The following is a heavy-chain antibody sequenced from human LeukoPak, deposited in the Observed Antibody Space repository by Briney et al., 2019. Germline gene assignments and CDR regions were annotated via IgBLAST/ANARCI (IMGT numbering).Heavy chain of an antibody. Sequence: GASVKVSCKASGYTFTAYYMHWVRRAPGQGLEWMGWINPNSGDTKYPQKFQGRVTMTRDTSISTAYMELSRLISDDTAVYYCARGPPPAYYYMDVWGKGTTVTVSS. CDR2: INPNSGDT. V-gene: IGHV1-2*02. CDR1: GYTFTAYY. D-gene: IGHD2-15*01. CDR3: ARGPPPAYYYMDV. J-gene: IGHJ6*03.